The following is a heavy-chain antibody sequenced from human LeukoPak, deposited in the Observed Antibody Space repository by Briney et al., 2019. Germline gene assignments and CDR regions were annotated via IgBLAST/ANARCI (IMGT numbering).Heavy chain of an antibody. Sequence: SETLSLTCAVYGGSFSGYYWRWIRQPPGKGLEWIGEINHSGSTNYNPSIKSRVTISVDTSKNQYFLKLSSVTAADTAVYYCASVSSFRDYWGQGTLVTVSS. D-gene: IGHD6-6*01. CDR2: INHSGST. CDR1: GGSFSGYY. V-gene: IGHV4-34*01. J-gene: IGHJ4*02. CDR3: ASVSSFRDY.